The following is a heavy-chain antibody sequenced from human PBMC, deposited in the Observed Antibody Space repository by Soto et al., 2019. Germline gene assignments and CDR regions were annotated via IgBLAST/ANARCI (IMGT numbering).Heavy chain of an antibody. V-gene: IGHV4-59*01. Sequence: SCKASGYTFTSYYWRWIRQPPGKGLEWIGYIYYSGSTNYNPSLKSRVTISVDTSKNQFSLKLSSVTAADTAVYYCARAEAVAADYYYYGMDVWGQGTTVTVSS. CDR2: IYYSGST. J-gene: IGHJ6*02. CDR3: ARAEAVAADYYYYGMDV. D-gene: IGHD6-19*01. CDR1: GYTFTSYY.